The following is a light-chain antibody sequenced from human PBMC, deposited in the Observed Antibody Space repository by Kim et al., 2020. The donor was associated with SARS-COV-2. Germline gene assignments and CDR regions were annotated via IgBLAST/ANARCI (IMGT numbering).Light chain of an antibody. J-gene: IGKJ1*01. CDR3: HQLNSYPWT. CDR2: AAS. Sequence: DIQLTQSPSFLSASVGDRVTITCRASQGITSHLAWYQQKPGKAPKVLFYAASTLQSGVPSRFSGSGSGTEFTLTISSLQSEDVATYYCHQLNSYPWTFGQGTKVDIK. V-gene: IGKV1-9*01. CDR1: QGITSH.